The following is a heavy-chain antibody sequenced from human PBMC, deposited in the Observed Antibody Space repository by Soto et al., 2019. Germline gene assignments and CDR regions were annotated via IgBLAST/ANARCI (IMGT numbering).Heavy chain of an antibody. CDR3: DRLGERAATKLLPFDY. V-gene: IGHV1-18*01. CDR2: ISAYNGNT. J-gene: IGHJ4*02. Sequence: RASVKVSCKASGYTFTSYGISWVRQAPGQGLEWMGWISAYNGNTNYAQKLQGRVTMTTDTSTSTAYMELRSLRSDETAVYYCDRLGERAATKLLPFDYWGQGTLVTVSS. CDR1: GYTFTSYG. D-gene: IGHD1-26*01.